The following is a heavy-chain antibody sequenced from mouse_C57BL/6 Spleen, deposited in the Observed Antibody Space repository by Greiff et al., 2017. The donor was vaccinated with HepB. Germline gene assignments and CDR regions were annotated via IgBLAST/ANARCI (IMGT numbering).Heavy chain of an antibody. V-gene: IGHV5-4*01. CDR2: ISDGGSYT. CDR1: GFTFSSYA. D-gene: IGHD1-1*01. J-gene: IGHJ2*01. CDR3: ARELGDYYGIDY. Sequence: VMLVESGGGLVKPGGSLKLSCAASGFTFSSYAMSWVRQTPEKRLEWVATISDGGSYTYYPDNVKGRFTISRDNAKNNLYLQMSHLKSEDTAMYYCARELGDYYGIDYWGQGTTLTVSS.